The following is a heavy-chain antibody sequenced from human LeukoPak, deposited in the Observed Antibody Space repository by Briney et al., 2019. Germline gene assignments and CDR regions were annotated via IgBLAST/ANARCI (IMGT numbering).Heavy chain of an antibody. CDR2: FDPEGGET. V-gene: IGHV1-24*01. CDR1: GYTLTELS. D-gene: IGHD3-22*01. CDR3: ATAGHYYDSSGYYLT. J-gene: IGHJ5*02. Sequence: GASVKVSCKVSGYTLTELSMHWVRQAPGKGLEWMGGFDPEGGETIYAQKFQGRVTMTEDTSTDTAYMELSSLRSEDTAVYYCATAGHYYDSSGYYLTWGQGTLVTVSS.